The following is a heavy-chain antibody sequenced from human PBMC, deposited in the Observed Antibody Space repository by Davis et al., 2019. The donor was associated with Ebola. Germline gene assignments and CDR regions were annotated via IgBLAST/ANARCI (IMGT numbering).Heavy chain of an antibody. J-gene: IGHJ6*04. Sequence: GGSLRLSCTASGFTFGDYAMSWFRQAPGKGLEWVGFIRSKAYGGTTEYAASVKGRFTISRDDSKSIAYLQMNSLKTEDTAVYYCSPDIVVVVAATQGGMDVWGKGTTVTVSS. V-gene: IGHV3-49*03. CDR3: SPDIVVVVAATQGGMDV. D-gene: IGHD2-15*01. CDR2: IRSKAYGGTT. CDR1: GFTFGDYA.